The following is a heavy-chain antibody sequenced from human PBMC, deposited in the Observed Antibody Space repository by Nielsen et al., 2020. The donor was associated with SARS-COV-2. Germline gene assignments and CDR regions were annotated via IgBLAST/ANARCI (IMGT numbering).Heavy chain of an antibody. J-gene: IGHJ4*02. D-gene: IGHD3-22*01. CDR2: ISYDGSNV. V-gene: IGHV3-30*04. CDR1: GFTFSGYA. Sequence: GGSLRLSCAASGFTFSGYAMHWVRQAPGKGLEWVAVISYDGSNVYYADSVRGRFSISRDNSKNTLDLQMNSLRAEDTAVYYCARDYYDSSGGLGSPFDYWGQGTLVTVSS. CDR3: ARDYYDSSGGLGSPFDY.